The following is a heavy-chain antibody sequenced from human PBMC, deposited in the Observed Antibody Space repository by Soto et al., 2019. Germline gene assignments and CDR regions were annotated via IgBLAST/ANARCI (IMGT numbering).Heavy chain of an antibody. D-gene: IGHD3-22*01. CDR1: GFTFSSYA. J-gene: IGHJ3*01. Sequence: GGSLRLSCSASGFTFSSYAMHWVRQAPGKGLEYVSAISSNGGSTYYADSVKGRFTISRDNSKNTLYLQMSSLRAEDTAVYYCVKAAENYYDSSGYYSFGENLWGQGTMVTVSS. CDR2: ISSNGGST. V-gene: IGHV3-64D*08. CDR3: VKAAENYYDSSGYYSFGENL.